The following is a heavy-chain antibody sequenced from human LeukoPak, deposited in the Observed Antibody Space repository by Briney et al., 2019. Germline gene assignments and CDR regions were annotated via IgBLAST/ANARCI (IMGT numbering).Heavy chain of an antibody. V-gene: IGHV5-51*01. Sequence: GESLKISCKASGYSFTSHWIGWVRQMPGKGLEWMGIIDPSDSETRYTPSFQGQVTISADKSLTAAYLQWNSLKASHTAMYYCARQTAMGRSGDYWGQGTLVTVSS. CDR1: GYSFTSHW. D-gene: IGHD5-18*01. CDR2: IDPSDSET. CDR3: ARQTAMGRSGDY. J-gene: IGHJ1*01.